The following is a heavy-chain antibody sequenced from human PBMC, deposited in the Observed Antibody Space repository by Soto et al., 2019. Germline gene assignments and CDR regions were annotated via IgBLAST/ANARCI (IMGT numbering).Heavy chain of an antibody. Sequence: LFLTCTVSGGSISSYYWSWIRQPPGKGLEWIGYIYYSGSTNYNPSLKSRVTISVDTSKNQCSLKLSSVTAADTAVYYCARGGGWFDPWGQGTLVTVSS. J-gene: IGHJ5*02. CDR1: GGSISSYY. CDR3: ARGGGWFDP. CDR2: IYYSGST. V-gene: IGHV4-59*01. D-gene: IGHD3-16*01.